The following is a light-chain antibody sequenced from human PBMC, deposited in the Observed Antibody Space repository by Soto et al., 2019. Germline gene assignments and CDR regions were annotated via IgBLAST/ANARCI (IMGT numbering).Light chain of an antibody. V-gene: IGKV3-20*01. Sequence: EIVLTQSPGTLSLSPGERATLSCRASQNIYSNYLAWYQRRPGQAPRLHIYGASIRATCIPDRFSGTGSGTDFTITISRLEPEDFAVYYCQHYVNSPRTFGQGTKVDI. CDR3: QHYVNSPRT. CDR1: QNIYSNY. J-gene: IGKJ1*01. CDR2: GAS.